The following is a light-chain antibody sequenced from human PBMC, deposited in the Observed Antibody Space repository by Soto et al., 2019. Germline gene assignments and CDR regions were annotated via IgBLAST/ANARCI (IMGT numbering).Light chain of an antibody. V-gene: IGKV1-6*01. CDR3: QQANSFPPT. Sequence: IQLTQSPSSLSASVGDRVTITCRASQDIRSALGWYQQTQGKVPKILIYAASTLQSGVPSRFSGSRSGTDFTLTISRLQPEDFETYYCQQANSFPPTFGGGTKVDIK. J-gene: IGKJ4*01. CDR1: QDIRSA. CDR2: AAS.